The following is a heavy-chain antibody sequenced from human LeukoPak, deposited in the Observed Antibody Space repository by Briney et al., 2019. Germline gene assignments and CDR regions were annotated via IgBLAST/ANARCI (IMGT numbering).Heavy chain of an antibody. J-gene: IGHJ6*02. CDR1: GYSFTTYA. D-gene: IGHD6-13*01. Sequence: ASVKVSCKTSGYSFTTYAIHWVRQAPGQRPEWMGWINAGNGNTKYSQKFQGRVTITRDTSASTAYVELSSLRSEDTAVYYCASPYPGIAAAGNSYYYGMDVWGQGTTVTVSS. CDR2: INAGNGNT. CDR3: ASPYPGIAAAGNSYYYGMDV. V-gene: IGHV1-3*01.